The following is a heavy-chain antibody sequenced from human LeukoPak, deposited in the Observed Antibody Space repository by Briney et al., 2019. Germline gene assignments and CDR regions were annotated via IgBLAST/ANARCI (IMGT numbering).Heavy chain of an antibody. Sequence: PGGSLRLSCAASGFTFSSYAMHWVRQAPGKGLEWVAVISYDGSNKYYADSVKGRFTISRDNAKKTLYLEMDSLRAEDTAVYYCARVAVGGTRAFDIWGQGTTVTVSS. CDR3: ARVAVGGTRAFDI. V-gene: IGHV3-30*04. J-gene: IGHJ3*02. D-gene: IGHD6-19*01. CDR1: GFTFSSYA. CDR2: ISYDGSNK.